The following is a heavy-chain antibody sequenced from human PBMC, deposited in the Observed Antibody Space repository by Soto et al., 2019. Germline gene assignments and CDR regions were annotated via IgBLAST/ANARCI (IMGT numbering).Heavy chain of an antibody. J-gene: IGHJ4*02. D-gene: IGHD3-3*01. CDR3: ARDRSITEVASGFYF. CDR2: ISGSGGTT. Sequence: EVHLLESGGVLVQPGESLRLSCAASGFTISNYAMSWVRQSPGKGLEWVSTISGSGGTTYYADSVKGRFTISRDNSKNTLYLQMKSLSADDTALYYCARDRSITEVASGFYFWGQGTLVTVSS. V-gene: IGHV3-23*01. CDR1: GFTISNYA.